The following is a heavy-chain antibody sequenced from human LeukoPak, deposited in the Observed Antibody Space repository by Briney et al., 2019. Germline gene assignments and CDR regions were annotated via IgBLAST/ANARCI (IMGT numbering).Heavy chain of an antibody. V-gene: IGHV1-69*04. J-gene: IGHJ4*02. D-gene: IGHD3-3*01. CDR2: IIPILDIA. CDR1: VGTFSSHA. Sequence: SVKDSCKASVGTFSSHAISWVRQAPGQGLEWMGRIIPILDIADYAQRFQGRATITADKATSTAYMDLSSLRSDDTAVYCCARAASVVDYWGQGTLVTVSS. CDR3: ARAASVVDY.